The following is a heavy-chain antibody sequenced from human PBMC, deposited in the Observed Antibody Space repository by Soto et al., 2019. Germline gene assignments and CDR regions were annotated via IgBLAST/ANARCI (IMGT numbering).Heavy chain of an antibody. V-gene: IGHV3-13*01. CDR2: IGTAGDT. CDR1: GFTFSSYD. Sequence: GGSLRLSCAASGFTFSSYDMHWVRQATGKGLEWVSAIGTAGDTYYPGSVKGRFTISRENAKNSLYLQMNSLRAEDTAVYYCARVATGTTVLGYYYYYGMDVWGQGTTVTVSS. CDR3: ARVATGTTVLGYYYYYGMDV. D-gene: IGHD1-7*01. J-gene: IGHJ6*02.